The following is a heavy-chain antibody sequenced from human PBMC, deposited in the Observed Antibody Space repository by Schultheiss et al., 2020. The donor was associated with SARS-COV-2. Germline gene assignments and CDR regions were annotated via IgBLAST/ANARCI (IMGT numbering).Heavy chain of an antibody. V-gene: IGHV4-59*08. J-gene: IGHJ6*02. Sequence: SQTLSLTCTVSGGSISSYYWSWIRQPPGKGLEWIGYIYYSGSTNYNPSLKSRVTISVDTSKNQFSLKLSSVTAADTAVYYCGSDYYGSGSYPPFYYYYGMDVWGQGTTVTVSS. CDR1: GGSISSYY. CDR3: GSDYYGSGSYPPFYYYYGMDV. D-gene: IGHD3-10*01. CDR2: IYYSGST.